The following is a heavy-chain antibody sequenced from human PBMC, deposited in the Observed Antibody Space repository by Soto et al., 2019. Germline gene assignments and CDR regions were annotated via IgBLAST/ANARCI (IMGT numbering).Heavy chain of an antibody. J-gene: IGHJ6*02. Sequence: GASVKVSCKASGYTFTRYYMHWVRQAPGQGLEWMGIINPSGGSTTYAQKFQGRVTMTRDTSTSTVYMELSSLRSEDTAVYYCGRGDWHYYYGMAVWGQGTTLTGSS. V-gene: IGHV1-46*03. CDR2: INPSGGST. D-gene: IGHD2-21*01. CDR1: GYTFTRYY. CDR3: GRGDWHYYYGMAV.